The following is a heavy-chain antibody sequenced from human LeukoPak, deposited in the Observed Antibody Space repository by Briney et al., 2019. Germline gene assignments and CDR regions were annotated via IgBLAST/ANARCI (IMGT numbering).Heavy chain of an antibody. CDR1: GGSISSGSYY. J-gene: IGHJ4*02. CDR2: IYTSGST. D-gene: IGHD6-19*01. V-gene: IGHV4-61*02. CDR3: AADIAVGIDY. Sequence: SETLSLTCTVSGGSISSGSYYWSWIRQPAGKGLEWIGRIYTSGSTNYNPSLKSRVTISVDTSKNQFSLKLSSVTAADTAVYYCAADIAVGIDYWGQGTLVTVSS.